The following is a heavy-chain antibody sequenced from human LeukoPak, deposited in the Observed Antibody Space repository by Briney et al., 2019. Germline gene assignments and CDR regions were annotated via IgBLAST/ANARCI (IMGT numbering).Heavy chain of an antibody. Sequence: GGSLRLSCAASGFTFSGSAMHWVRQAPGQGLEWMGWINPNSGGTNYAQKFQGRVTMTRDTSISTAYMELSRLRSDDTAVYYCARERDGYNWNDIAFDIWGQGTMVTVSS. D-gene: IGHD1-1*01. J-gene: IGHJ3*02. CDR3: ARERDGYNWNDIAFDI. CDR2: INPNSGGT. V-gene: IGHV1-2*02. CDR1: GFTFSGSA.